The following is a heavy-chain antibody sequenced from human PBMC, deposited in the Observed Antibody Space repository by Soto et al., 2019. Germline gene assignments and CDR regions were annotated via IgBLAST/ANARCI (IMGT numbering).Heavy chain of an antibody. V-gene: IGHV3-9*01. D-gene: IGHD4-17*01. CDR1: GFTFDDYA. CDR3: AKDYGDYPHYFFDY. Sequence: GGSLRLSCAASGFTFDDYAMHWVRQAPGKGLEWVSGISWNSGSIGYADSVKGRFTISRDNAKNSLYLQMNSLRAEDTALYYCAKDYGDYPHYFFDYWGQGTLVTVSS. CDR2: ISWNSGSI. J-gene: IGHJ4*02.